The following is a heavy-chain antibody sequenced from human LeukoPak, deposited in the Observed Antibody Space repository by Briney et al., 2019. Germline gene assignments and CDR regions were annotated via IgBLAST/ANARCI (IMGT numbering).Heavy chain of an antibody. CDR3: ARWPPGGCTNGVCYTQPGGCCDY. CDR2: IYYSGST. CDR1: GGSISSYY. D-gene: IGHD2-8*01. Sequence: SETLSLTCTVSGGSISSYYWSWIRQPPGKGLEWIGYIYYSGSTNYNPSLKSRVTISVDTSKNQFSLKLSSVTAADTAVYYCARWPPGGCTNGVCYTQPGGCCDYWGQGTLVTVSS. J-gene: IGHJ4*02. V-gene: IGHV4-59*08.